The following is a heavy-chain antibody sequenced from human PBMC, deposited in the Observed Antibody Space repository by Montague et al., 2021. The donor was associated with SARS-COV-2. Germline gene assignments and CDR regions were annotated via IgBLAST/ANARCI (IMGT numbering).Heavy chain of an antibody. V-gene: IGHV3-48*03. CDR2: ISSSGGTT. CDR3: ARESRIIMLVVVITSAFDI. Sequence: SLRLSCAASGFTFSSYEMNWVRQAPGKGPEWVSYISSSGGTTFYADSVRGRFTISRDNAKNSLYLQMNSLRAEDTAVYYCARESRIIMLVVVITSAFDIWGQGTMVTVSS. D-gene: IGHD3-22*01. CDR1: GFTFSSYE. J-gene: IGHJ3*02.